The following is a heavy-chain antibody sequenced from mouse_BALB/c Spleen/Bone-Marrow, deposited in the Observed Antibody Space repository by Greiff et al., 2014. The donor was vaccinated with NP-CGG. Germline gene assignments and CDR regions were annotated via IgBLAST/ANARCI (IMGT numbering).Heavy chain of an antibody. D-gene: IGHD1-1*01. CDR3: XXXXSSXXXXFDV. Sequence: EVKLVESGGGLVQPGGSLRLSCATSGFIFTDYYMSWVRQPPGKALEWLAFIRNKANGYTTEYSASVKGRFTISRDNSQSILYXXXXXXXXXXXXXXXXXXXXSSXXXXFDVWXAG. CDR1: GFIFTDYY. J-gene: IGHJ1*01. CDR2: IRNKANGYTT. V-gene: IGHV7-3*02.